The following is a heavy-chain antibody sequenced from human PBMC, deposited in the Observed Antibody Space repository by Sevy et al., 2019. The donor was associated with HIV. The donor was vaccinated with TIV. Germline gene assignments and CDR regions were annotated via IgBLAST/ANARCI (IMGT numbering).Heavy chain of an antibody. Sequence: GGSLRLSCAASGLTFSNYAIHWVRQAPGKGLEWVAVISYDGSNKDYADSVKGRFAISRDNSKNTLYLQMNSPRVEDTAVYYCARASHMITFGGVIVIDGIDYWGQGTLVTVSS. J-gene: IGHJ4*02. CDR1: GLTFSNYA. CDR2: ISYDGSNK. CDR3: ARASHMITFGGVIVIDGIDY. D-gene: IGHD3-16*02. V-gene: IGHV3-30*09.